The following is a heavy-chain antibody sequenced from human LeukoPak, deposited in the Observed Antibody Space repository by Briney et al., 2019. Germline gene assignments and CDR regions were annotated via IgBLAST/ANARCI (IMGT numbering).Heavy chain of an antibody. D-gene: IGHD4-17*01. V-gene: IGHV4-59*01. J-gene: IGHJ2*01. Sequence: SETLSLTCTVSGGSISSYYWSWIRQPPGKGLEWLGYIYYSGSTNYNPSLKSRVTISVDTSKNQFSLKLSSVTAADTAVYYCARDNADYGATIWPWYFDLWGRGTLVTVSS. CDR3: ARDNADYGATIWPWYFDL. CDR1: GGSISSYY. CDR2: IYYSGST.